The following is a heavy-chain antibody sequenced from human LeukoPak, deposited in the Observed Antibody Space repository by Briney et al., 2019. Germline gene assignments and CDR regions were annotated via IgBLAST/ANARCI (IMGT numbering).Heavy chain of an antibody. CDR2: FDPEDGET. Sequence: ASVKVSCKVSGYTLTELSMHWVRQAPGKGLEWMGGFDPEDGETIYAQKFQGRVTMTEDTSTDTAYMELSSLRSEDTAVYYCATVHLRGYCSSTSCYPRPLDYWGQGTLVTVSS. V-gene: IGHV1-24*01. J-gene: IGHJ4*02. CDR3: ATVHLRGYCSSTSCYPRPLDY. CDR1: GYTLTELS. D-gene: IGHD2-2*01.